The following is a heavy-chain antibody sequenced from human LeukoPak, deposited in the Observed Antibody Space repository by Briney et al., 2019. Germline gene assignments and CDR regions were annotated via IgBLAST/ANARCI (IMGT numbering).Heavy chain of an antibody. J-gene: IGHJ5*02. V-gene: IGHV1-2*02. CDR1: GYTFTDYY. Sequence: GASVKVSCKASGYTFTDYYIHWVRQAPGQGLEWVGYINPNSGVTNSAQKFQGRVTLTRDTSITTAYMELNRLTSDDTALYYCARDRPNNWFDPWGQGTLVTVSS. CDR2: INPNSGVT. CDR3: ARDRPNNWFDP.